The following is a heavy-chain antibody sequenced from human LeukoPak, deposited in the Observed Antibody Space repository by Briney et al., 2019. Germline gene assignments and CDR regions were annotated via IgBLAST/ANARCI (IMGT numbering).Heavy chain of an antibody. Sequence: GASVKVSCKASGYTFTSYDINWVRQATGQGLESMGWMNPNRGNTGYAQNFQGRVTMSRNTSISTAYMELSSLRSENTAVYYCARGDSSGWWAYWYFDLWGRGTLVTVSS. CDR2: MNPNRGNT. J-gene: IGHJ2*01. CDR1: GYTFTSYD. V-gene: IGHV1-8*01. CDR3: ARGDSSGWWAYWYFDL. D-gene: IGHD6-19*01.